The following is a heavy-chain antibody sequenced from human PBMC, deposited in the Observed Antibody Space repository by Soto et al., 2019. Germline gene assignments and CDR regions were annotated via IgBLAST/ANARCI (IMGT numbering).Heavy chain of an antibody. CDR3: VRTGNFDS. V-gene: IGHV1-69*02. CDR2: IIPIIDIT. CDR1: GGTFDSFS. J-gene: IGHJ4*02. Sequence: QVQLVQSGAEVKKPGSSVKVSCKASGGTFDSFSISWVRQAPGQGLEWMGRIIPIIDITKYAQRFQGRLTITADKSTTTVYMDLSSLRSDDTAVYYCVRTGNFDSWGQGTLVSVS. D-gene: IGHD1-1*01.